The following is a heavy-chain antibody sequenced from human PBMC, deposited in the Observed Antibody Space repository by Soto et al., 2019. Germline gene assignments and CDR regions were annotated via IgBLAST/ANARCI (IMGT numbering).Heavy chain of an antibody. CDR3: ARGKYCSAATCYSWFDP. D-gene: IGHD2-2*02. Sequence: SVKISCKASGDTFSSYTVSWVRQAPGQGLEWMGRIIPVLGITNYAQKFQGRVTITADESTSTTYMELSGLRSEDTAVYYCARGKYCSAATCYSWFDPWGQGTLVTVSS. J-gene: IGHJ5*02. CDR2: IIPVLGIT. V-gene: IGHV1-69*02. CDR1: GDTFSSYT.